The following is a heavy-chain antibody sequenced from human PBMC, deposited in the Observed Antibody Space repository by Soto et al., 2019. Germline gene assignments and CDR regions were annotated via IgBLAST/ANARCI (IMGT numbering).Heavy chain of an antibody. V-gene: IGHV1-69*13. CDR2: IIPIFGTA. CDR3: GYDSSGYYIDY. CDR1: CGTFCSYA. D-gene: IGHD3-22*01. J-gene: IGHJ4*01. Sequence: SVQVSCNASCGTFCSYAIIWVRQAPGQGLEWMGGIIPIFGTANYAQKFQGRVKITADESTSTAYMELSSLRSEDTPVYYCGYDSSGYYIDYWGQGTLVNVS.